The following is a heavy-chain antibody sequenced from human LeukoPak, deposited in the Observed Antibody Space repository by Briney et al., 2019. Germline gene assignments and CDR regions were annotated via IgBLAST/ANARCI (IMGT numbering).Heavy chain of an antibody. CDR2: ISPNGVIT. Sequence: GGSLRLSCAASGFTFSSYGMSWVRQAPGKGLEWVSGISPNGVITYYADSVKGRLTISRDNSKGTVYLQMNSLRPEDTAVYYCAKDDAWLQFGDWGRGTLVIVSS. CDR3: AKDDAWLQFGD. CDR1: GFTFSSYG. V-gene: IGHV3-23*01. J-gene: IGHJ4*02. D-gene: IGHD5-24*01.